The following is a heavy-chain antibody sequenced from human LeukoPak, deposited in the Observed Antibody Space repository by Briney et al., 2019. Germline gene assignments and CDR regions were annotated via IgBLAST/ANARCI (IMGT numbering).Heavy chain of an antibody. CDR3: ARSGPDYSYYYYGMDV. CDR2: ISYDGSNK. V-gene: IGHV3-30-3*01. J-gene: IGHJ6*02. CDR1: GFTFSSYA. Sequence: GGSLRLSCAASGFTFSSYAMHWVRQAPGKGLEWVAVISYDGSNKYYADSVKDRFTISRDNSKNTLYLQMNSLRAEDTAVYYCARSGPDYSYYYYGMDVWGQGTTVTVSS. D-gene: IGHD3-16*01.